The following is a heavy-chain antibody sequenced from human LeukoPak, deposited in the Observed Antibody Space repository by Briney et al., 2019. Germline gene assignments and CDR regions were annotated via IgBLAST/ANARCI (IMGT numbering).Heavy chain of an antibody. Sequence: PGGSLRLSCAASGFTFSSYEMNWVRQAPGKGLEWVSYISSSGSTIYYADSVKGRFTISRDNAKNSLYLQMNSLRAEDTAVYYCARVKVGATLDYWGQGTLVTVSS. CDR2: ISSSGSTI. D-gene: IGHD1-26*01. V-gene: IGHV3-48*03. J-gene: IGHJ4*02. CDR3: ARVKVGATLDY. CDR1: GFTFSSYE.